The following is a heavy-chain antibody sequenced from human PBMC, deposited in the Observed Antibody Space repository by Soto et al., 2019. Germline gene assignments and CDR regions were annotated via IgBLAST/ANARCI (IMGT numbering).Heavy chain of an antibody. Sequence: ASVKVSCKASGYTFTSYAMHWVRQAPGQRLEWMGWINAGNGNTKYSQKFQGRVTITRDTSASTAYMELSSLRSEDTAVYYCARDYEGRAPYYYYYMDVWGKGTTVTVSS. V-gene: IGHV1-3*01. CDR2: INAGNGNT. CDR1: GYTFTSYA. CDR3: ARDYEGRAPYYYYYMDV. D-gene: IGHD3-16*01. J-gene: IGHJ6*03.